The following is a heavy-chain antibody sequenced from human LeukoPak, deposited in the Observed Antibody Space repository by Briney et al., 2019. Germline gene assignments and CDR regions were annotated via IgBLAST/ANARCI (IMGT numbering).Heavy chain of an antibody. J-gene: IGHJ6*02. CDR2: IIPIFGTA. D-gene: IGHD6-13*01. Sequence: ASVKVSCKASGGTFSSYAIRWVRQAPGQGLEWMGGIIPIFGTANYAQKFQGRVTITADESTSTAYMELSSLRSEDTAVYYCARVNRIRYSSSWYRPGAPVPYYYYGMDVWGQGTTVTVSS. V-gene: IGHV1-69*13. CDR1: GGTFSSYA. CDR3: ARVNRIRYSSSWYRPGAPVPYYYYGMDV.